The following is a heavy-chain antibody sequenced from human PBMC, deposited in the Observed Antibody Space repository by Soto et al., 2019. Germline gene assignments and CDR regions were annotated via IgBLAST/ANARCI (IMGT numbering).Heavy chain of an antibody. Sequence: HRGSLKISCRGSGYNYNLHWISWVRQKPGRGLEWMGIIYPGDSDTRYNPSFQGQVTISVDKSINTAYLQWDSLEASDTATYYCARHLRSYDFFQYYYGIDVWGQGSTVTVSS. CDR2: IYPGDSDT. D-gene: IGHD3-16*01. J-gene: IGHJ6*02. CDR3: ARHLRSYDFFQYYYGIDV. V-gene: IGHV5-51*01. CDR1: GYNYNLHW.